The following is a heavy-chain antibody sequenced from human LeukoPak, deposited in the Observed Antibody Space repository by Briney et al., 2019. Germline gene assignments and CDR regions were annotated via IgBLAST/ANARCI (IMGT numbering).Heavy chain of an antibody. CDR1: GGSFSGYY. Sequence: SETLSLTCAVYGGSFSGYYWSWIRQPPGKGLEWIGEINHSGSTNYNPSLKSRVTISVDTSKNQFSLKLSSVTAADTAVYYCARFGSGWHYFDYWGQGTLVTVSS. CDR2: INHSGST. CDR3: ARFGSGWHYFDY. D-gene: IGHD6-19*01. V-gene: IGHV4-34*01. J-gene: IGHJ4*02.